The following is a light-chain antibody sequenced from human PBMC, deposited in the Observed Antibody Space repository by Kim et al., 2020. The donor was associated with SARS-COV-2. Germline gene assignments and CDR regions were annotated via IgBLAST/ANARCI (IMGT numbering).Light chain of an antibody. CDR1: QDIREY. J-gene: IGKJ2*01. CDR3: LQYKNVPYT. V-gene: IGKV1-33*01. Sequence: FECDKVSFTGQASQDIREYVYWYQQKPGKAPEHLIYHVSTLEEGVPSRFRGSGAGTDFTFTISILQPEDIATYFCLQYKNVPYTFGQETKVDIK. CDR2: HVS.